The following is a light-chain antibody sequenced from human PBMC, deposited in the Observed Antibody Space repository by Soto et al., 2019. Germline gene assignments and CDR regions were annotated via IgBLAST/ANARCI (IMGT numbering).Light chain of an antibody. CDR3: QQYKSGFT. CDR2: DAS. CDR1: QTVSGW. Sequence: DIQMTQSPSTLSASVGDRVTITCRASQTVSGWVAWYQQKPGKAPKLLIYDASSLESGVPSRFSGSESETEFTLTISSLQPDDLGTYYCQQYKSGFTFGRGTKLAIK. V-gene: IGKV1-5*01. J-gene: IGKJ2*01.